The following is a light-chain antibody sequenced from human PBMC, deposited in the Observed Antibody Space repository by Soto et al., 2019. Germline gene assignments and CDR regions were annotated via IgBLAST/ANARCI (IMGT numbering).Light chain of an antibody. Sequence: QAVVTQEPSLTVSPGGTVTLTWGSSTGAVTSGHYPYWFQQKPGQAPRTLIFDTSNKHSYTTARFSGSLLGGKAALTLSGAQPEDETDYYCLLSYSAIGVFGGGTKVNVL. V-gene: IGLV7-46*01. J-gene: IGLJ2*01. CDR3: LLSYSAIGV. CDR2: DTS. CDR1: TGAVTSGHY.